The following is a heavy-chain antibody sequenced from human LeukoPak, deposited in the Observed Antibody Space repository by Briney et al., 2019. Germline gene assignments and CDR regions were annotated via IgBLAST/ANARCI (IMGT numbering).Heavy chain of an antibody. CDR2: IYYSGST. CDR1: GGSISSYY. Sequence: SETLSLTCTVSGGSISSYYWSWIRQPPGKGLEWIGYIYYSGSTNYNPFLKSRVTISVDTSKNQFSLKLSSVTAADTAVYYCARVLSFGVVIIPYFDYWGQGTLVTVSS. J-gene: IGHJ4*02. V-gene: IGHV4-59*01. D-gene: IGHD3-3*01. CDR3: ARVLSFGVVIIPYFDY.